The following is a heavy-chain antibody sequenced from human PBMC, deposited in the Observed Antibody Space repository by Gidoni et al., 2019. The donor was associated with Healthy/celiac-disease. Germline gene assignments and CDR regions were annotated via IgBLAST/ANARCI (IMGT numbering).Heavy chain of an antibody. D-gene: IGHD1-1*01. CDR1: GGSISSTRYY. V-gene: IGHV4-39*01. CDR2: IYYSGST. J-gene: IGHJ4*02. Sequence: QLQLQESGPGLVKPSETLSLTCTVSGGSISSTRYYWGWIRQPPGKGLEWIGSIYYSGSTYYNPSLKSRVTMSVDTSKNQFSLKLRSVTAADTAVYYCARRGYEFDYWGQGTLVTVSS. CDR3: ARRGYEFDY.